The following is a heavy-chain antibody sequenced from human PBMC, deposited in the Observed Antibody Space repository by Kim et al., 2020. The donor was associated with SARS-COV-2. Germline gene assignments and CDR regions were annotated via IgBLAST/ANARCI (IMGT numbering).Heavy chain of an antibody. Sequence: GGSLRLSCAASGFTFNNYVMNWVRQTPGKGLEWVAYISNTGSPIYYADSVKGRFTISRDNAGNSLYLQMNSLGDEDTAVYYCARSSGWVLPFDYWGQGTLVTVSS. D-gene: IGHD3-10*01. CDR1: GFTFNNYV. CDR2: ISNTGSPI. V-gene: IGHV3-48*02. CDR3: ARSSGWVLPFDY. J-gene: IGHJ4*02.